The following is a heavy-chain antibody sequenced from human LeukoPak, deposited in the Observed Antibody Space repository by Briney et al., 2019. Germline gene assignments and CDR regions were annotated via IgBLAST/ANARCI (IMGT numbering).Heavy chain of an antibody. CDR1: GYRFSNYF. Sequence: GESLKISCQGSGYRFSNYFIAWVRQMPGKGLEWMGFISPGDSDTTYSPSFQGQVTISADKSISTAYLQWSSLKASDTAMYYCARSDYYGSGSHYNETYYYAMDVWGQGTTVTVSS. J-gene: IGHJ6*02. CDR2: ISPGDSDT. D-gene: IGHD3-10*01. CDR3: ARSDYYGSGSHYNETYYYAMDV. V-gene: IGHV5-51*01.